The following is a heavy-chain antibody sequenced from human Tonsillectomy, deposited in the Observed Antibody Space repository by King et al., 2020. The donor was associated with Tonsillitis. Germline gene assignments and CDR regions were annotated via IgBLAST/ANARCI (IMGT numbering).Heavy chain of an antibody. CDR3: ANWNDVYYFDY. J-gene: IGHJ4*02. V-gene: IGHV4-39*07. CDR2: IYYSGTT. Sequence: LQLQESGPGLVKPSETLSLTCTVSGGSISSRSYYWGWIRQPPGKGLEWIGSIYYSGTTYYNPSLKSRVTISVDTSKNQFSLKLSSVTAADTAVYYCANWNDVYYFDYWGQGTLVTVSS. CDR1: GGSISSRSYY. D-gene: IGHD1-1*01.